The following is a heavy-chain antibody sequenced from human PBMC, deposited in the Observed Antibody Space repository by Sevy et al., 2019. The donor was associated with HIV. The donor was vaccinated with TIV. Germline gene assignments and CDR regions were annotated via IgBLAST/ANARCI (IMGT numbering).Heavy chain of an antibody. CDR1: GYTLTKLS. J-gene: IGHJ5*02. CDR3: ATVGLRYFSGSSTYQGDWFDP. V-gene: IGHV1-24*01. CDR2: FDPQHGET. D-gene: IGHD2-15*01. Sequence: ASVKDSCKVSGYTLTKLSIHWVRQAPGKGLEWMGHFDPQHGETIYAERFQGRVTITADTSIDTGYMELSRLTSEDTAVYYCATVGLRYFSGSSTYQGDWFDPWGQGTLVTVSS.